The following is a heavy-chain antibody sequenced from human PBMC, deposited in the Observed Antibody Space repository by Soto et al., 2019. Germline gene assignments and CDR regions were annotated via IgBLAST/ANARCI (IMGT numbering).Heavy chain of an antibody. Sequence: EVQLVESGGGLVQPGGSLRLSCAASGFTFSDHYMDWVRRAPGKGLEWVGRTRNKANSYTTEYAASVKGRFTISRDDSKNSLYLQMNSLKTEDTAVYYCATGTAMVDYWGQGTLVTVSS. D-gene: IGHD5-18*01. V-gene: IGHV3-72*01. CDR1: GFTFSDHY. J-gene: IGHJ4*02. CDR3: ATGTAMVDY. CDR2: TRNKANSYTT.